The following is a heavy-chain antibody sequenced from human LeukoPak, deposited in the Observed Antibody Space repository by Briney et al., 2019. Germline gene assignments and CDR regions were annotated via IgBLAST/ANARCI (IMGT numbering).Heavy chain of an antibody. V-gene: IGHV1-18*01. CDR1: GYTFITYD. D-gene: IGHD6-19*01. J-gene: IGHJ4*02. CDR2: ISAYNGNT. Sequence: ASVKVSCKASGYTFITYDISWVRQAPGQGLEWMGWISAYNGNTNYAQKLQGRVTMTTDTSTNTAYMELRSLRSDDTAVYYCARSALAETLSAYYFDYWGQGTLVTVSS. CDR3: ARSALAETLSAYYFDY.